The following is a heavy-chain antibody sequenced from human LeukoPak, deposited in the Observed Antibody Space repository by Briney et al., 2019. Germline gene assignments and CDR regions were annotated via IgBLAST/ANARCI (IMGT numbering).Heavy chain of an antibody. Sequence: SQTLSLTCTVSGGSVSSGSYYWSWIRQPAGKELEWIGRISTSGNTNYNPSLKSRVTISGDMSKNQFSLRLSSVTAADTAVYYCAGQVGYFDYWGQGTLVTVSS. J-gene: IGHJ4*02. CDR2: ISTSGNT. V-gene: IGHV4-61*02. CDR1: GGSVSSGSYY. CDR3: AGQVGYFDY. D-gene: IGHD1-26*01.